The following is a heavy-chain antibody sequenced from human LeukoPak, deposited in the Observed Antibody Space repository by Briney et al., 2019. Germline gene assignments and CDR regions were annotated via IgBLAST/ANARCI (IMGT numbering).Heavy chain of an antibody. Sequence: PGGSLRLSCAASGFTFSSHSINWVRQAPGKGLEWVSYISTSSSTIYYADSVKGRFTISRDNAKNSLYLQMNSLRDEDTAVYYCARGRGHYFDYWGQGTLVTVSS. V-gene: IGHV3-48*02. CDR2: ISTSSSTI. CDR3: ARGRGHYFDY. CDR1: GFTFSSHS. J-gene: IGHJ4*02. D-gene: IGHD2-15*01.